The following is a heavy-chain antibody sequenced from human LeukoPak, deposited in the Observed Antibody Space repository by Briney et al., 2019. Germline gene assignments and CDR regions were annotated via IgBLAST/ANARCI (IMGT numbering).Heavy chain of an antibody. Sequence: SQTLSLTCTVSGGSISSGSYYWSWIRQPAGKGLEWIGRIYTSGSTNYNPSLKSRVTISVDTSKNQFSLKLSSVTAADTAVYYCARALEDYVWGSYRYYYCYYMDVWGKGTTVTISS. D-gene: IGHD3-16*02. J-gene: IGHJ6*03. CDR2: IYTSGST. CDR1: GGSISSGSYY. V-gene: IGHV4-61*02. CDR3: ARALEDYVWGSYRYYYCYYMDV.